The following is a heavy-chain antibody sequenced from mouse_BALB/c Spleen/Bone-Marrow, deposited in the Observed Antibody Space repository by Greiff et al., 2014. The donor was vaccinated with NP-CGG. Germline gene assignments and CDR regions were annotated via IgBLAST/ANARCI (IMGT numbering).Heavy chain of an antibody. CDR3: ASYYYGSSSFAY. Sequence: EVQLQQSGAELVKPGASVKLSCTASGFNIKDSYMHWVKQRPEQGLEWIGRIDPANGNTKYDPKFQGKATITADTSSNTAYLQLSSRTAEDTAVYYCASYYYGSSSFAYWGQGTLVTVSA. V-gene: IGHV14-3*02. J-gene: IGHJ3*01. D-gene: IGHD1-1*01. CDR2: IDPANGNT. CDR1: GFNIKDSY.